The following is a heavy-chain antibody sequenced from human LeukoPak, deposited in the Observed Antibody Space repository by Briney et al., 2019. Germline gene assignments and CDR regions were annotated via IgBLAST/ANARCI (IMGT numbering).Heavy chain of an antibody. CDR1: GGSITSTNW. J-gene: IGHJ4*02. CDR2: VSLSGLT. Sequence: ETLSLTCGVSGGSITSTNWWSWVRQPPGQGLEWIGEVSLSGLTNYNPSLSSRIIMALDTSKNHLSLHLTSVTAADTAVYYCSRENGAFSPFGYWGQGYLVTVLS. D-gene: IGHD2-8*01. V-gene: IGHV4-4*02. CDR3: SRENGAFSPFGY.